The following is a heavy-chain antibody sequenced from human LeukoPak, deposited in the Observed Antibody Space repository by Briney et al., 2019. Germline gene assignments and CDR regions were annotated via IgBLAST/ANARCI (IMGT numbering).Heavy chain of an antibody. V-gene: IGHV3-21*01. CDR1: GFTFSSYG. Sequence: GGSLRLSCAASGFTFSSYGMNWVRQAPGKGLEWVSSISSSSSYIYYADSVKGRFTISRDNAKNSLYLQMNSLRAEDTAVYYCARSTVGIAAAEQDYWGQGTLVTVSS. CDR2: ISSSSSYI. J-gene: IGHJ4*02. D-gene: IGHD6-13*01. CDR3: ARSTVGIAAAEQDY.